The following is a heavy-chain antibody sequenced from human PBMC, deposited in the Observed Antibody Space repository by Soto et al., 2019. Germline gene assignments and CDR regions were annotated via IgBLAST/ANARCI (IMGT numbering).Heavy chain of an antibody. CDR1: GYSFTSYW. Sequence: GESLKISCKGSGYSFTSYWIGWVRQMPGKGLEWMGIIYPGDSDTRYSPSFQGQVTISADKSISTAYLQWSSQKASDTAMYYCARHLYSSSWYGFTGTRKYYYGMDVWGQGTTVTVSS. V-gene: IGHV5-51*01. J-gene: IGHJ6*02. CDR3: ARHLYSSSWYGFTGTRKYYYGMDV. CDR2: IYPGDSDT. D-gene: IGHD6-13*01.